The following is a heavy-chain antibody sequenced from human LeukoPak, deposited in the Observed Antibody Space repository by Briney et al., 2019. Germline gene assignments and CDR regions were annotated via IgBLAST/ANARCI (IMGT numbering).Heavy chain of an antibody. CDR1: GFTFSSYS. D-gene: IGHD3-22*01. Sequence: GGSLRPSCAASGFTFSSYSMNWVRQAPGKGLEWVSSISGSSSYIYYADSVKGRFTISRDDAKNSLYLQMNSLRAGDTAVYYCARDGASITMIVVVISYFDYWGQGTLVTVCS. J-gene: IGHJ4*02. CDR2: ISGSSSYI. CDR3: ARDGASITMIVVVISYFDY. V-gene: IGHV3-21*01.